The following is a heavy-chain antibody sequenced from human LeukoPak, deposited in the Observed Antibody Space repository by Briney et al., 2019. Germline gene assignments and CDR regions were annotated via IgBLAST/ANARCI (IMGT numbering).Heavy chain of an antibody. D-gene: IGHD2-2*01. V-gene: IGHV3-48*03. J-gene: IGHJ4*02. CDR2: ISSSGSTV. CDR1: GFTFSSYE. CDR3: ARQLYGPDY. Sequence: PAGGSLRLSCAASGFTFSSYEMNWVRQAPGEGLEWVSYISSSGSTVYYGDSVKGRFTISRDNAKNSLYLQMNSLRAEDTAVYYCARQLYGPDYWGQGTLVTVSS.